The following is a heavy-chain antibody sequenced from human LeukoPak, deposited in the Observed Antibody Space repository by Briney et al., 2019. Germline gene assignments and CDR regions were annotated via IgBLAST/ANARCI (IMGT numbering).Heavy chain of an antibody. CDR3: ARGTDGLRDPMP. CDR2: INHSGST. V-gene: IGHV4-34*01. Sequence: PSETLSLTCAVYGGSFSGYYWSWIRQPPGKGLEWIGEINHSGSTNYNPSLKSRVTISVDTSKNQFSLKLSSVTAADTAVYYCARGTDGLRDPMPWGQGTLVTVSS. J-gene: IGHJ5*02. CDR1: GGSFSGYY. D-gene: IGHD3-10*01.